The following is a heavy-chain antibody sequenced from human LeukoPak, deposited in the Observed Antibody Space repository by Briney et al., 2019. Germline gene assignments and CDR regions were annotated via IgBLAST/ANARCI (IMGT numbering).Heavy chain of an antibody. CDR1: GGSISSHY. J-gene: IGHJ5*02. CDR3: ARQMTTLSTNWFDP. Sequence: PLETLSLTCTVSGGSISSHYWSWIRQTPGKGLEWIGCAFYSGSTNYNPSLKSRVTISVDTSKNQFSLKLDSVTAADTAVYYCARQMTTLSTNWFDPWGQGTLVTVSS. V-gene: IGHV4-59*11. D-gene: IGHD4-11*01. CDR2: AFYSGST.